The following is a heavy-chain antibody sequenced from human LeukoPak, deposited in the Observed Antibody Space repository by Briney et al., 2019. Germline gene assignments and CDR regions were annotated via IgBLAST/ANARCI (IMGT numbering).Heavy chain of an antibody. D-gene: IGHD3-22*01. CDR1: VYTLTELS. CDR2: FDPEDGET. V-gene: IGHV1-24*01. Sequence: ASVKVSCKVSVYTLTELSMHWVRQAPGKGLEWVGGFDPEDGETIYAQKFQGRVTMTEHTSTDTAYMELSSLRSEDTAVYYCATILPWYSGYYRIDYWGQGTLVTVSS. J-gene: IGHJ4*02. CDR3: ATILPWYSGYYRIDY.